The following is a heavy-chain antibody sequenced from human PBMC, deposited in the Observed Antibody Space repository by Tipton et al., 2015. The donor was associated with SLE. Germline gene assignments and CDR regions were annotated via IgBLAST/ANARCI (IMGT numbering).Heavy chain of an antibody. CDR1: GYTLSELS. CDR2: IHTSGTT. Sequence: SGPEVKKPGASVKVSCKVSGYTLSELSIHWVRQPPGKGLEWIGNIHTSGTTKYNPSLKSRVTISVDPSKNQFSLRLTSLTAADTAVYYCARVVYSFSDAFDIWGQGTLVTVSS. J-gene: IGHJ3*02. D-gene: IGHD6-13*01. V-gene: IGHV4-59*07. CDR3: ARVVYSFSDAFDI.